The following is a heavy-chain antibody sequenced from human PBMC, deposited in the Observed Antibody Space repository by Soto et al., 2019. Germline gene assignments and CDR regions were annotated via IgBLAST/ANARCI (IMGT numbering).Heavy chain of an antibody. CDR3: ARGQSTMVRGVIIRFDY. CDR1: GGSFSGYY. V-gene: IGHV4-34*01. D-gene: IGHD3-10*01. CDR2: INHSGST. Sequence: SETLSLTCAVYGGSFSGYYWSWIRQPPGKGLEWIGEINHSGSTNYNPSLKSRVTISVDTSKNQFSLKLSSVTAADTAVYYCARGQSTMVRGVIIRFDYWGQGTLVTAPQ. J-gene: IGHJ4*02.